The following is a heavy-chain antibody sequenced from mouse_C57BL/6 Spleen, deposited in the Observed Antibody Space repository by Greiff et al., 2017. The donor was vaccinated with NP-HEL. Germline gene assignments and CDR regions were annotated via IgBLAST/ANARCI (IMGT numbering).Heavy chain of an antibody. Sequence: VQLQQPGAELVKPGASVKLSCKASGYTFTSYWMHWVKQRPGQGLEWIGMIHPNSGSTNYNEKFKSKATLTVDKSSSTAYMQLSSLTSEDSAVYYCAREGAQATGYYAMDYWGQGTSVTVSS. V-gene: IGHV1-64*01. D-gene: IGHD3-2*02. CDR3: AREGAQATGYYAMDY. CDR1: GYTFTSYW. CDR2: IHPNSGST. J-gene: IGHJ4*01.